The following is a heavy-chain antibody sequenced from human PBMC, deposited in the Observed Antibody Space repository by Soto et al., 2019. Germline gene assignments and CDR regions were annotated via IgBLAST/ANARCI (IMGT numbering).Heavy chain of an antibody. J-gene: IGHJ5*02. V-gene: IGHV4-59*08. CDR3: ARLGAQEIDP. Sequence: QVQLQESGPGLVKPSETLSLTCTVSGGSISSYYWSWIRQPPGKGLELIGYIYYSGSTNYNPSLRRRVTISVDTSKNQFSLKLSSVTAADPAVYYCARLGAQEIDPWGQGTLVTVSS. CDR1: GGSISSYY. D-gene: IGHD3-16*01. CDR2: IYYSGST.